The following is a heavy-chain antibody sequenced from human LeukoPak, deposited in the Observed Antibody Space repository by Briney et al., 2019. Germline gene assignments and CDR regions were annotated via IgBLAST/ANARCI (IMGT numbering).Heavy chain of an antibody. D-gene: IGHD6-19*01. CDR3: TRGSGRYVMVDW. CDR2: IRSNVYGGTT. J-gene: IGHJ4*02. CDR1: GFTFADFT. Sequence: GGSLRLSCTASGFTFADFTVSWFRQSPGQGLEWVGFIRSNVYGGTTEHAASVEARFTISRDDSNSIAYLQMNSLKTEDTAVYYCTRGSGRYVMVDWWGQGTLVTVSS. V-gene: IGHV3-49*03.